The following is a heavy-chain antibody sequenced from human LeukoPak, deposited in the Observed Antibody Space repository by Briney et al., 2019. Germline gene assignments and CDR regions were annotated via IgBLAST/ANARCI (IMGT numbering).Heavy chain of an antibody. V-gene: IGHV3-21*01. J-gene: IGHJ6*03. CDR3: ARGGHDFWSGPYYMDV. Sequence: GGSLRLSCAASGFTFSSYSMNWVRQAPGKGLEWVSSISSSSSYIYYADSVKGRFTISRDNPKNSLYLQMGSLRAEDMAVYYCARGGHDFWSGPYYMDVWGKGTTVTVSS. CDR1: GFTFSSYS. CDR2: ISSSSSYI. D-gene: IGHD3-3*01.